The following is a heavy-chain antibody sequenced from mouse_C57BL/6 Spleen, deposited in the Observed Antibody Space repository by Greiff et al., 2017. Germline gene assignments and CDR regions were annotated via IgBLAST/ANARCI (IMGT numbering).Heavy chain of an antibody. D-gene: IGHD2-1*01. CDR1: GYTFTSYW. Sequence: QVQLQQPGAELVKPGASVKLSCKASGYTFTSYWMHWVKQRPGRGLEWIGRIDPNSGGTKYNEKFKSKATLTVDKPSSTAYMQLSSLTSEDSEVYYCARDGMGYYGNLYYFDYWGQGTTLTVSS. CDR2: IDPNSGGT. V-gene: IGHV1-72*01. J-gene: IGHJ2*01. CDR3: ARDGMGYYGNLYYFDY.